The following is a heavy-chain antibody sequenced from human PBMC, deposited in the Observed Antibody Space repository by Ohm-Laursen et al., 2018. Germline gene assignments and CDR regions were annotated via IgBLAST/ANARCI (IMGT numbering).Heavy chain of an antibody. V-gene: IGHV3-23*01. CDR3: ARELYHIVVVTAILDY. D-gene: IGHD2-21*02. CDR1: GFTVNNNY. J-gene: IGHJ4*02. CDR2: ISGSGGSS. Sequence: GSLRLSCTASGFTVNNNYMSWVRQAPGKGLEWVSGISGSGGSSYYADSVKGRFTISRDNSKNTLYLQMNSLRAEDTAVYYCARELYHIVVVTAILDYWGQGTLATVSS.